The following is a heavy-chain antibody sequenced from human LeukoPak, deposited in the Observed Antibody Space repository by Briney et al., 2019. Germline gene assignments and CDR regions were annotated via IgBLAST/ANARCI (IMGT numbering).Heavy chain of an antibody. D-gene: IGHD3-22*01. V-gene: IGHV4-61*02. J-gene: IGHJ4*02. Sequence: SETLSLTCTVSGDSISSGDYYWSWIRQPAGKGLEWIGRISSSGSTNYNPSLKSRVTISVDTSKNQFSLKLSSVTAADTAVYYCARNTRYYYDSTGYHPFDYWGQGTLVTVSS. CDR2: ISSSGST. CDR1: GDSISSGDYY. CDR3: ARNTRYYYDSTGYHPFDY.